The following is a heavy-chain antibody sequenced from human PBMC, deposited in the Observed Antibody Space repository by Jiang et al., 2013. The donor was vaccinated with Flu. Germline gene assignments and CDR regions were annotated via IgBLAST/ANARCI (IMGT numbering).Heavy chain of an antibody. J-gene: IGHJ4*02. V-gene: IGHV3-30*03. D-gene: IGHD1-26*01. Sequence: VRQAPGKGLEWVAVISYDGSNKYYADSVKGRFTISRDNSKNTLYLQMNSLRAEDTAVYYCALLSVSSFVSEFFDYWGQGTLVTVSS. CDR3: ALLSVSSFVSEFFDY. CDR2: ISYDGSNK.